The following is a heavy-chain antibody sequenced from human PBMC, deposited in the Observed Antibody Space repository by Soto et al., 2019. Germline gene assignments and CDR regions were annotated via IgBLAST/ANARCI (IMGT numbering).Heavy chain of an antibody. Sequence: GGSLRLSCAASGFTFSSYGMHWVRQAPGKGLEWVAVISYDGSNKYYADSVKGRFTISRDNSKNTLYLQMNSLRAEDTAVYYCAKDGLSIFGVVINDAFDIWGQGTMVTVSS. CDR3: AKDGLSIFGVVINDAFDI. CDR1: GFTFSSYG. D-gene: IGHD3-3*01. J-gene: IGHJ3*02. CDR2: ISYDGSNK. V-gene: IGHV3-30*18.